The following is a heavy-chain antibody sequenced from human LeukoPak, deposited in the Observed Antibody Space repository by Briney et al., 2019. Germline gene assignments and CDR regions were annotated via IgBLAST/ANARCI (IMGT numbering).Heavy chain of an antibody. D-gene: IGHD3-22*01. CDR1: GYSFSNYW. Sequence: GESLKISCKASGYSFSNYWIGWVRQMPGKGLEWMGMIFIGDSDTRYSPSFQGQVTISADKSISTAYLQWSSLKASDTAIYYCARRDNDYDSSGYYSSTHFGYWGQGTLVTVSS. V-gene: IGHV5-51*01. CDR3: ARRDNDYDSSGYYSSTHFGY. CDR2: IFIGDSDT. J-gene: IGHJ4*02.